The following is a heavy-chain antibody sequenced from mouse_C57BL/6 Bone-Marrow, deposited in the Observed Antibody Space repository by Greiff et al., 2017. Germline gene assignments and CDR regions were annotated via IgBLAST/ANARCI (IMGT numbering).Heavy chain of an antibody. V-gene: IGHV1-82*01. D-gene: IGHD1-1*01. J-gene: IGHJ1*02. CDR3: ARRTVVGRYFDV. CDR1: GYAFSSSW. CDR2: IYPGDGDT. Sequence: QVQLQQSGPELVKPGASVKISCKASGYAFSSSWMNWVKQRPGKGLEWIGRIYPGDGDTNYHGKFKGKATLTADKSSSTAYMPLSGLTSEDSAVYFCARRTVVGRYFDVWGTGTTVTVYS.